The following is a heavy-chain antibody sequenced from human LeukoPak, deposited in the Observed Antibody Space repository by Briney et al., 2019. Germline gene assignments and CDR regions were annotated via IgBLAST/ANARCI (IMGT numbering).Heavy chain of an antibody. Sequence: SETLSLTCAVSGGSISSNNWWNWVRQPPGKGLEWIGEIYHSGSTNYNPSLKSRVTISVDTSKNQFSLKLSSVTAADTAVYYCARPMKIGYSYGLYYWGQGTLVTVSS. V-gene: IGHV4-4*02. CDR2: IYHSGST. J-gene: IGHJ4*02. D-gene: IGHD5-18*01. CDR3: ARPMKIGYSYGLYY. CDR1: GGSISSNNW.